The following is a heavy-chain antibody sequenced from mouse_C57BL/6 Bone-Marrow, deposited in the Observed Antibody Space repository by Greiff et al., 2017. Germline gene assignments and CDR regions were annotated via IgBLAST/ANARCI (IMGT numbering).Heavy chain of an antibody. J-gene: IGHJ4*01. CDR1: GYTFTNYW. Sequence: QVQLQQPGAELVKPGASVKLSCKASGYTFTNYWMHWVKQRPGQGLEWIGMMHPNGGSPDYNEKFKSEATLSVDKSSRTAYMELSSLTSEDSAVYYCARSYDYDDYTMCYGGQGTSVTVSS. CDR2: MHPNGGSP. CDR3: ARSYDYDDYTMCY. D-gene: IGHD2-4*01. V-gene: IGHV1-64*01.